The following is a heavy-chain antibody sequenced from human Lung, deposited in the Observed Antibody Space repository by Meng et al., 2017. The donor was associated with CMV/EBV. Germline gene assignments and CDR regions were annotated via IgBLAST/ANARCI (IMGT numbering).Heavy chain of an antibody. J-gene: IGHJ5*02. CDR2: IKQDGSEK. CDR1: GFTFSSSW. V-gene: IGHV3-7*01. Sequence: LTXXASGFTFSSSWMSWVRQAPGKGLEWVANIKQDGSEKYYVDSVKGRFTISRDNAKNSLYLQMNSLRAEDTAVYYCARGLTTVTTHWFDPVGQGTLVTVSS. CDR3: ARGLTTVTTHWFDP. D-gene: IGHD4-17*01.